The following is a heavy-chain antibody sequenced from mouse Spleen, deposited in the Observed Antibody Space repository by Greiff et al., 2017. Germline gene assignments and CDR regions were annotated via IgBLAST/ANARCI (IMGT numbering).Heavy chain of an antibody. J-gene: IGHJ2*01. CDR3: ARHGIYGSGAYYFDY. Sequence: EVMLVESGGGLVKPGGSLKLSCAASGFTFSSYAMSWVRQTPEKRLEWVATISSDGSYTYYPDSVMGRFTISRDNAKNTLYLQMSSLRSEDTAMYYCARHGIYGSGAYYFDYWGQGTTLTVAS. V-gene: IGHV5-9-1*01. D-gene: IGHD1-1*01. CDR2: ISSDGSYT. CDR1: GFTFSSYA.